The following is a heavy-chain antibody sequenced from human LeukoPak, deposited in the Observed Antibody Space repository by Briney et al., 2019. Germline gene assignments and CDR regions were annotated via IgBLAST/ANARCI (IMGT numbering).Heavy chain of an antibody. V-gene: IGHV1-69*04. J-gene: IGHJ4*02. CDR3: ARALTHHFDY. CDR1: GCTFSRYA. Sequence: SVNVSCKASGCTFSRYAISWVRQPPGQGLAWMGRIIPIFGIANYAQKFQGRVTITADKSTSTAYMELSSLRSEDTAVYYCARALTHHFDYWGQGTLVTVSS. D-gene: IGHD3-9*01. CDR2: IIPIFGIA.